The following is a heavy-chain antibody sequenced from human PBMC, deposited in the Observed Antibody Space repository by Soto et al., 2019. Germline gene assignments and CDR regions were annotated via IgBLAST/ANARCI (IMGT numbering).Heavy chain of an antibody. CDR1: EFTYGHDA. CDR3: TRDSYSSSWHPEYFDY. Sequence: GGPLSLSSRDPEFTYGHDAMSCFRRDPGQGPEWVGFIRSKAYGGTTEYAASVKGRFTISRDDSKSIAYLQMNSLKTEDTAVYYCTRDSYSSSWHPEYFDYWGQGTLVTVSS. J-gene: IGHJ4*02. D-gene: IGHD6-13*01. CDR2: IRSKAYGGTT. V-gene: IGHV3-49*03.